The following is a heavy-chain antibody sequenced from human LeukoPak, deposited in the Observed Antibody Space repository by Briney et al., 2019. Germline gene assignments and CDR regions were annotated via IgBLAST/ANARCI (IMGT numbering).Heavy chain of an antibody. CDR2: IYSGGST. V-gene: IGHV3-53*04. Sequence: GGSLRLSCAAPGFTVSRTYVSWVCQAPGKGRERGSVIYSGGSTYYADFVKGRFAISRHYSKNSLYLQMNSLRAEDTAVYYCARGQYQLPKQSYYYYYVTDVWGQGTTVTVSS. CDR1: GFTVSRTY. CDR3: ARGQYQLPKQSYYYYYVTDV. D-gene: IGHD2-2*01. J-gene: IGHJ6*02.